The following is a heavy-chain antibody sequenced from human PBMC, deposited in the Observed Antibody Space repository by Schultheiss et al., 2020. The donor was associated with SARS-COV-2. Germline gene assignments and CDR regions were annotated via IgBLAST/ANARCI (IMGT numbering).Heavy chain of an antibody. CDR3: ASPGYSSSSFYYYYYGMDV. D-gene: IGHD6-6*01. CDR2: ISSSGSTI. Sequence: GESLKISCAASGFTFSSYEMNWVRQAPGKGLEWVSYISSSGSTIYYADSVKGRFTISRDNAKNSLYLQMNSLRAEDTAVYYCASPGYSSSSFYYYYYGMDVWGQGTTVTVSS. CDR1: GFTFSSYE. V-gene: IGHV3-48*03. J-gene: IGHJ6*02.